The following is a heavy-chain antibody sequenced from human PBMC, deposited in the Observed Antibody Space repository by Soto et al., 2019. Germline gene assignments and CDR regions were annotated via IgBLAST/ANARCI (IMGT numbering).Heavy chain of an antibody. D-gene: IGHD2-2*01. Sequence: TLSLTCTVSGGSISSYYWSWIRQPPGKGLEWIGYIYYIGSANYNPSLKSRVTISVDTSKNQFSLKLSSVTAADTAVYYCARGLRRQLLNWFDPWGQGTLVTVSS. CDR1: GGSISSYY. CDR2: IYYIGSA. J-gene: IGHJ5*02. CDR3: ARGLRRQLLNWFDP. V-gene: IGHV4-59*01.